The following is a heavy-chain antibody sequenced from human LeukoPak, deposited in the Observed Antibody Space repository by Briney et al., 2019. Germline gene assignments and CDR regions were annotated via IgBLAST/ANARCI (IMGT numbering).Heavy chain of an antibody. J-gene: IGHJ4*02. CDR1: GGSINTYY. D-gene: IGHD3-10*01. CDR3: ARGYYYGSGSYYKMGYFDY. V-gene: IGHV4-59*12. CDR2: IYYSGST. Sequence: SETLSLTCTVSGGSINTYYWSWIRQPPGKGLEWIGYIYYSGSTNYNPSLKSRVAISVDTSKNQFSLKLSSVTAADTAVYYCARGYYYGSGSYYKMGYFDYWGQGTLVTVSS.